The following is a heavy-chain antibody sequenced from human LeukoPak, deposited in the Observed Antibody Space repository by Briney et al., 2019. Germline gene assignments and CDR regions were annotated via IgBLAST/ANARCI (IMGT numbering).Heavy chain of an antibody. V-gene: IGHV4-59*01. CDR3: ARVSAGKLLGYGGDPAHFDY. CDR1: GGSISSYY. J-gene: IGHJ4*02. Sequence: SETLSLTCTVSGGSISSYYWSWIRQPPGKGLEWIGYIYYSGSTNYNPSLKSRVTISVDTSKNQFSLKLSSVTAADTAVYYCARVSAGKLLGYGGDPAHFDYWGQGTLVTVSS. CDR2: IYYSGST. D-gene: IGHD2-21*02.